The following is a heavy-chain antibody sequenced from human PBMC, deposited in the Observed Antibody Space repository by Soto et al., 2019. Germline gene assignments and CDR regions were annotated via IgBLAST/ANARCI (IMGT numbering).Heavy chain of an antibody. CDR1: GLTFSNYA. J-gene: IGHJ4*02. D-gene: IGHD1-7*01. CDR2: MRGSSSTT. Sequence: EVRLLESGGGLVKPGGSMSLSCANSGLTFSNYAMSWVRQARGGGLEWVSSMRGSSSTTYYADSVRCRFTISRDRSKNTLYLQMSSLRAEDTVLYYCAKNQERELPRVIDFWGQGTLVTVSS. CDR3: AKNQERELPRVIDF. V-gene: IGHV3-23*01.